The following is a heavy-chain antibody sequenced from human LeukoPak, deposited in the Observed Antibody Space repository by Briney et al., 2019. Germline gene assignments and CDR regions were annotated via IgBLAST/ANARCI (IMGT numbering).Heavy chain of an antibody. Sequence: PGGSLRLSCAASGSTFSSYWMHWVRQAPGKGLVWVSRINSDGSSTSYADSVKGRFTISRDNAKNSLYLQMNSLRAEDTAVYYCASRDGALEAPFDPWGQGTLVTVSS. V-gene: IGHV3-74*01. D-gene: IGHD3-16*01. CDR2: INSDGSST. CDR3: ASRDGALEAPFDP. J-gene: IGHJ5*02. CDR1: GSTFSSYW.